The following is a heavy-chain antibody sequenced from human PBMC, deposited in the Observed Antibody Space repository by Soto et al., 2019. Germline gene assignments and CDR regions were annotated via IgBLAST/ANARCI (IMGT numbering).Heavy chain of an antibody. V-gene: IGHV3-33*01. J-gene: IGHJ6*02. CDR3: ASRDSYGHYYYGMDV. CDR1: GFTFSSYG. Sequence: QVQRLESGGGVVQPWRSLRLSCAASGFTFSSYGMHWFRQAPGKGLEWVAVIWDDGSNKYYADSVKGRFTISRCISKNTLCLQMTSLRAKDTAVYYCASRDSYGHYYYGMDVCGQRTTVTVS. CDR2: IWDDGSNK. D-gene: IGHD5-18*01.